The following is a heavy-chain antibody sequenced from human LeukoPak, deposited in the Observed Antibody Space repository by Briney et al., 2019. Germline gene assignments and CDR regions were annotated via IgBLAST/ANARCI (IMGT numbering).Heavy chain of an antibody. V-gene: IGHV1-8*01. J-gene: IGHJ4*02. CDR1: RYTFSNYD. CDR3: VGGAPNRGFDY. Sequence: GASVKVSCKASRYTFSNYDINWVRQATGQGLEWMGWMSPNSGNTGYAQKFQGRVTMTRNTSISTAYMELTSLRSEDTAVYYCVGGAPNRGFDYWGQGTLVTVSS. D-gene: IGHD7-27*01. CDR2: MSPNSGNT.